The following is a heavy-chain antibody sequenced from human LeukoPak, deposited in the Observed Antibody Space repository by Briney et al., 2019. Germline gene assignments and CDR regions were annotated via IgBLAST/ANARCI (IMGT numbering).Heavy chain of an antibody. J-gene: IGHJ3*02. CDR1: GFTFSSYG. V-gene: IGHV3-30*02. CDR2: IRYDGSNK. CDR3: AKEPVVTDAFDI. Sequence: GGPLRLSCAASGFTFSSYGMHWVRQAPGKGLEWVAFIRYDGSNKYYADSVKGRFTISRDNSKNTLYLQMNGLRAEDTAVYYCAKEPVVTDAFDIWGQGTMVTVSS. D-gene: IGHD4-23*01.